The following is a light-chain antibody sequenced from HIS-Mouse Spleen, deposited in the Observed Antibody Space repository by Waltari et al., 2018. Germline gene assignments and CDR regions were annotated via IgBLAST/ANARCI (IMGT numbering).Light chain of an antibody. CDR2: EVS. V-gene: IGLV2-8*01. CDR3: SSYAGSNNLV. CDR1: SSDVGGYNY. J-gene: IGLJ2*01. Sequence: TISCTGTSSDVGGYNYVSWYQQHPGKAPKLMIYEVSKRPSGVPDRFSGSKSGNTASLTVSGLQAEDEADYYCSSYAGSNNLVFGGGTKLTVL.